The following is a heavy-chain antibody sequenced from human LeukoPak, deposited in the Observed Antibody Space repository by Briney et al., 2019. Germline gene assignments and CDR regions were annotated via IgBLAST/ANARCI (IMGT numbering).Heavy chain of an antibody. CDR3: ARIYCGGDCSLLYYYYMDV. Sequence: SETLSLTCPVSGGSISSSSYYWGWIGQPPGKGLEWIGCIYYSGSTYYNPSLKSRVTISVDTSKNQFSLKLSSVTAADTAVYYCARIYCGGDCSLLYYYYMDVWGKGTTVTVSS. V-gene: IGHV4-39*07. J-gene: IGHJ6*03. CDR2: IYYSGST. D-gene: IGHD2-21*02. CDR1: GGSISSSSYY.